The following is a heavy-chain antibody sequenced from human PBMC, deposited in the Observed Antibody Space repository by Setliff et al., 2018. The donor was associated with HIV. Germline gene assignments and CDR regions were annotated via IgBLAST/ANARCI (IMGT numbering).Heavy chain of an antibody. CDR1: GYSISSSYY. CDR2: IYYSGST. V-gene: IGHV4-59*01. CDR3: ARPRSGTYRGHYYYYMDV. D-gene: IGHD3-10*01. J-gene: IGHJ6*03. Sequence: SETLSLTCVVSGYSISSSYYWSWIRQPPGRGLEWIGYIYYSGSTNYNPSLKSRVTISVDTSKNQFSLKLSSVTAADTAVYYCARPRSGTYRGHYYYYMDVWGKGTTVTVSS.